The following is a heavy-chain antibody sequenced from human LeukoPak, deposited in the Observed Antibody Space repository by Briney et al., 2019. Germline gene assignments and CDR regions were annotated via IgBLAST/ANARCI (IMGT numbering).Heavy chain of an antibody. D-gene: IGHD3-3*01. CDR1: GGSISSGSYY. Sequence: SETLSLTCTVSGGSISSGSYYWSWIRQHPGKGLEWIGYIYYSGSTYYNPSLKRRVTISVDTSKNQFSLKLSSVTAADTAVYYCAGGSTKDFWGGYSVDYWGQGTLVTVSS. CDR3: AGGSTKDFWGGYSVDY. J-gene: IGHJ4*02. V-gene: IGHV4-31*03. CDR2: IYYSGST.